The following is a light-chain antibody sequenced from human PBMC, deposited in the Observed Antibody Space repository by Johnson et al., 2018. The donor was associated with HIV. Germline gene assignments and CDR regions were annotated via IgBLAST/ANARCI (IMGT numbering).Light chain of an antibody. CDR1: SSNIGNNY. V-gene: IGLV1-51*01. CDR3: GTWDSSLSQGV. J-gene: IGLJ1*01. Sequence: QSMLKQPPSVSAAPGQKVTISCSGSSSNIGNNYVSWYQQLPGTAPKFLIYDNNKRPSGIPDRFSGSKSGTSATLGITGLQTGDEADYYCGTWDSSLSQGVFGTGTKVTVL. CDR2: DNN.